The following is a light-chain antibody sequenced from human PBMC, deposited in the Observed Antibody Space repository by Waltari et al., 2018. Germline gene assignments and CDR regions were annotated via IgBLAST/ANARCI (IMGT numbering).Light chain of an antibody. J-gene: IGLJ2*01. CDR3: QSYDNSLSGVV. CDR2: NNN. V-gene: IGLV1-40*01. CDR1: SSNIVAGYA. Sequence: QSVLTQPPSVSGAPGQRVTIPCTGNSSNIVAGYAVHWYQQLPETAPKLLIYNNNHRPSGVPDRFSGSKSGTSASLAITGLQAEDEAHYHCQSYDNSLSGVVFGGGTKLTVL.